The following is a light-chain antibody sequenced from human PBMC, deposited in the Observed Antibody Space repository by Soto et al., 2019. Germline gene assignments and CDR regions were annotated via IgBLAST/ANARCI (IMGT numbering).Light chain of an antibody. CDR2: DAT. CDR3: QQYTSYYT. CDR1: QTVVGSY. J-gene: IGKJ2*01. Sequence: EVVLTQSPGTLSLFPGARATLSCRASQTVVGSYLAWHQLRPGQAPRLLIYDATTRASGIPDRFNGSGSRTDFTLTITRLEPEDFAIYSWQQYTSYYTVGQGTKLEI. V-gene: IGKV3-20*01.